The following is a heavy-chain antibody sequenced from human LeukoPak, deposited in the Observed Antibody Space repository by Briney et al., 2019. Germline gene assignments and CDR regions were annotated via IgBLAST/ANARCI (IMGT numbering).Heavy chain of an antibody. J-gene: IGHJ4*02. CDR1: GFTFSSYS. CDR2: ISSSSYI. Sequence: GGSLRLSCAASGFTFSSYSMNWVRQAPGKGLEWVSSISSSSYIYYADSVKGRFTISRDNAKNSLHLQMNSLRAEDTAVYYCATSGYSYGLYYFDYWGQGTLVTVSS. CDR3: ATSGYSYGLYYFDY. V-gene: IGHV3-21*01. D-gene: IGHD5-18*01.